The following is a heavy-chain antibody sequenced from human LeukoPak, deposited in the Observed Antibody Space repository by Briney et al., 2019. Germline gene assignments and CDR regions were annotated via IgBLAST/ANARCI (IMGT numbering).Heavy chain of an antibody. CDR1: GFTFSSYG. CDR2: ISGSGGTT. V-gene: IGHV3-23*01. CDR3: ANRGYNYGLDAFDI. Sequence: PGGSLRLSCAASGFTFSSYGMSWVRQAPGKGLEWVSGISGSGGTTYYADSVKGRFTISRDDSKNTLYLQMNSLRAEDTAVYYCANRGYNYGLDAFDIWGQGTMVTVSS. D-gene: IGHD5-18*01. J-gene: IGHJ3*02.